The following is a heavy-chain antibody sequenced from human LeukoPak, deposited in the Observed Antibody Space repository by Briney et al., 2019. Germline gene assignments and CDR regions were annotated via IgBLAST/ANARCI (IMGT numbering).Heavy chain of an antibody. CDR2: ISGSGTNT. V-gene: IGHV3-23*01. Sequence: GGSLRLSCAASGFTFSDYAMGWVRQAPGKGLEWVSTISGSGTNTHYADSVKGRFTISRDNSKNTLCLQMNSLGAEDTGVYYCARHSSGNQPPFDSWGQGTLVSVSS. D-gene: IGHD3-22*01. CDR1: GFTFSDYA. J-gene: IGHJ4*02. CDR3: ARHSSGNQPPFDS.